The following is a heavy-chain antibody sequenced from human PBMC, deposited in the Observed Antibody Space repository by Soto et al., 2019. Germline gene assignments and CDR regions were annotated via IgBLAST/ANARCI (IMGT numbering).Heavy chain of an antibody. CDR1: GFSLSAGGVG. Sequence: QITLKESGPTLVKPTQTLTLTCTFSGFSLSAGGVGVGWIRQPPGKALDCLALIYWDDETRYRPSPKSRLTITKDTYKNQVVLTMTNMDPIDTATYYCAHRGAKECLFDFWGQGTLVTVSS. CDR2: IYWDDET. D-gene: IGHD1-26*01. J-gene: IGHJ4*02. V-gene: IGHV2-5*02. CDR3: AHRGAKECLFDF.